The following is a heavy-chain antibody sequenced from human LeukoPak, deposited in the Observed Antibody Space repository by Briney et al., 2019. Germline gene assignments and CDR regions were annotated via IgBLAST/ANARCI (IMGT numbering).Heavy chain of an antibody. D-gene: IGHD3-10*01. Sequence: SVKVSCKASGGTFSSYAISWVRQAPGQGLEWMGGIIPIFGTANYAQKFQGRVTITADKSTSTAYMELSSLRSEDTAVYYCARAISMVRGCLDYWGQGTLVTVSS. CDR1: GGTFSSYA. V-gene: IGHV1-69*06. CDR3: ARAISMVRGCLDY. J-gene: IGHJ4*02. CDR2: IIPIFGTA.